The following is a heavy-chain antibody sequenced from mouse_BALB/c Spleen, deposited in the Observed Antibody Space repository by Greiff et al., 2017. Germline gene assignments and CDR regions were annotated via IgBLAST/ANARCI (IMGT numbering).Heavy chain of an antibody. D-gene: IGHD2-10*01. CDR1: GDSITSGY. CDR3: ATAYYGNYEGFAY. J-gene: IGHJ3*01. CDR2: ISYSGST. V-gene: IGHV3-8*02. Sequence: VQLKESGPSLVKPSQTLSLTCSVTGDSITSGYWNWIRKFPGNKLEYMGYISYSGSTYYNPSLKSRISITRDTSKNQYYLQLNSVTTEDTATYYCATAYYGNYEGFAYWGQGTLVTVSA.